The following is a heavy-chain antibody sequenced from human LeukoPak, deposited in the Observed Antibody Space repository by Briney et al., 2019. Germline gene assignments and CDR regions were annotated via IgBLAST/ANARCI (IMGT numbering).Heavy chain of an antibody. CDR1: GFTFSTYG. D-gene: IGHD6-19*01. CDR3: ATGSTSVAGTKY. J-gene: IGHJ4*02. V-gene: IGHV3-23*01. CDR2: ISRSGDIT. Sequence: GGSLRLSCAASGFTFSTYGMNWVRQSPGKGLEWVSTISRSGDITYYADSMKGRFTTSRDNSKNTLYLQMNSLRAEDTAIYYCATGSTSVAGTKYWGQGILVTVSS.